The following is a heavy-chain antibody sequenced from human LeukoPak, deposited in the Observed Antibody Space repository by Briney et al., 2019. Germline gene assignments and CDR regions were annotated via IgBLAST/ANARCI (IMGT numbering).Heavy chain of an antibody. Sequence: ASVKVSCKVSGSTLSEFAIHWVRQAPGKGLEWMGGFDLEDDERRYSEKFQDRVTMTEDTSTDTAYMFLSSLRSEDTGVYYCATEVEYDSNGYLVDYWGQGTLVTVSS. CDR3: ATEVEYDSNGYLVDY. J-gene: IGHJ4*02. V-gene: IGHV1-24*01. CDR1: GSTLSEFA. CDR2: FDLEDDER. D-gene: IGHD3-22*01.